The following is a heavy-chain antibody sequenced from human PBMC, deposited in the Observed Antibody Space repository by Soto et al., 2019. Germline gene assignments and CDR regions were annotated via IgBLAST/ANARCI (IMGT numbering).Heavy chain of an antibody. Sequence: GASVKVSCKASGYTVTSYGIHWVRQAPGQRLEWMGRISAGNGHTEYSQKFQGRITITRDTSASTAYMELSRLRSEDTAVYYCARDQYRRNFWSGHPRRIGMDVWGQGTTVTVSS. D-gene: IGHD3-3*01. CDR1: GYTVTSYG. CDR2: ISAGNGHT. CDR3: ARDQYRRNFWSGHPRRIGMDV. V-gene: IGHV1-3*01. J-gene: IGHJ6*02.